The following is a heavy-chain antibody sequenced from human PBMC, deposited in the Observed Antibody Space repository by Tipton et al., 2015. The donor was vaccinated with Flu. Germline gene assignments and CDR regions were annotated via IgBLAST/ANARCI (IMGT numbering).Heavy chain of an antibody. CDR2: ISGSGGST. Sequence: SLRLSCAASGFTFSSYAMSWVRQAPGKGLGWVSAISGSGGSTYYADSVKGRFTISRDNSKNTLYLQMNSLRAEDTAVYYCAKNRNYYDSSGYLFDYWGQGTLVTVSS. D-gene: IGHD3-22*01. CDR1: GFTFSSYA. CDR3: AKNRNYYDSSGYLFDY. V-gene: IGHV3-23*01. J-gene: IGHJ4*02.